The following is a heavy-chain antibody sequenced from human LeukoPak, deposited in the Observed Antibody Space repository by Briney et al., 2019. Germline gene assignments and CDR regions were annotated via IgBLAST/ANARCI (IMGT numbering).Heavy chain of an antibody. D-gene: IGHD5-24*01. CDR2: IGIDSGNT. J-gene: IGHJ4*02. Sequence: PGGSLRLSCAASGFTFSTYGMNWVRQAPGKGLEWISYIGIDSGNTNYADSVKGRFTISGDKAKNSLYLQMNSLRVEDTAVYYCARDYKYAFDNWGQGTLVTVSS. CDR3: ARDYKYAFDN. CDR1: GFTFSTYG. V-gene: IGHV3-48*01.